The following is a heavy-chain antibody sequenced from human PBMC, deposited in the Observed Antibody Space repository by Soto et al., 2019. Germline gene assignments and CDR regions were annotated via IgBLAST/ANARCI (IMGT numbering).Heavy chain of an antibody. CDR3: ARKSPDYYYARGGMDV. J-gene: IGHJ6*02. D-gene: IGHD3-22*01. CDR2: ISAYNGNT. CDR1: GYTFTSYG. Sequence: QVQLVQSGAEVKKPGASVKVSCKASGYTFTSYGISWVRQAPGQGLEWMGWISAYNGNTNYAQKLQDRVNMTTDTPTSTAYSDLRSLRSDDTAVYYCARKSPDYYYARGGMDVWGQGTTVTVSS. V-gene: IGHV1-18*01.